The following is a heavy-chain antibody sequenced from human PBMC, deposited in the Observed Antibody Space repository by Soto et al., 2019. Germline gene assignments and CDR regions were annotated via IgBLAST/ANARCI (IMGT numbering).Heavy chain of an antibody. CDR2: ISNYNGIT. CDR3: AVSMGGSGTYVS. CDR1: GYIFTSYG. Sequence: QVQLVQSGAEVKKPGASVKVSCKASGYIFTSYGISWVRQAPGEGLEWMGWISNYNGITNYAQKVQGRVTMTTDRSTSTAYMELRSLRSDDTAVYYCAVSMGGSGTYVSWGQGTLVTVSS. D-gene: IGHD3-10*01. V-gene: IGHV1-18*01. J-gene: IGHJ4*02.